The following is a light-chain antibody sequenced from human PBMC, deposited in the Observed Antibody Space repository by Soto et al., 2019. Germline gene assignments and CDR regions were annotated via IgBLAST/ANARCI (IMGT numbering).Light chain of an antibody. CDR1: QSVSSN. V-gene: IGKV3-15*01. CDR2: GAS. CDR3: QQYNNWPQT. Sequence: EIVMTQSPATLSASPGERATLSCRASQSVSSNLAWYQQKPGQAPWLLIYGASTRATGIPARFSGSGSGTEFTLTISSLQSEDFAVYYCQQYNNWPQTFGQGTK. J-gene: IGKJ1*01.